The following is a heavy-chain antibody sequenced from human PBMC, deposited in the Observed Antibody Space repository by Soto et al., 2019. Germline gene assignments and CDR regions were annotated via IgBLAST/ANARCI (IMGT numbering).Heavy chain of an antibody. CDR3: ARIFRLTTVTHNWFDP. V-gene: IGHV3-11*01. Sequence: QVQLVESGGGLVKPGGSLRLSCAASGFTFSDYYMSWIRQAPGKGLEWVSYISSSGSTIYYADSVKGRFTISRDNAKNSLYLQMNSLRAEDTAGYYCARIFRLTTVTHNWFDPWGQGTLVTVSS. D-gene: IGHD4-17*01. J-gene: IGHJ5*02. CDR2: ISSSGSTI. CDR1: GFTFSDYY.